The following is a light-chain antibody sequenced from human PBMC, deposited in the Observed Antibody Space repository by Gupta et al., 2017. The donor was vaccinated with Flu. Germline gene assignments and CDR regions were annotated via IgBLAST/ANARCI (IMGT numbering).Light chain of an antibody. J-gene: IGLJ3*02. Sequence: QSVLTQPPSTSGTPGQRVTISCSGSSSYMGSNYVYWYHHLPGTAPKLLIYRNNQRRSGVPDRFSGSKSATSAAIATIGLRAEEDADYYCAAGDAILSGPVFGGGTKLTGL. CDR3: AAGDAILSGPV. CDR1: SSYMGSNY. CDR2: RNN. V-gene: IGLV1-47*01.